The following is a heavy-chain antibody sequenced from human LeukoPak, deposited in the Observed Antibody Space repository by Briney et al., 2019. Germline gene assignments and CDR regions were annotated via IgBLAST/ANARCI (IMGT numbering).Heavy chain of an antibody. Sequence: GGSLRLSCAASGFTFSSYEMNWVRQAPGKGLEWVSYISSSGSTIYYADSVKGRFTISRDNAKNSLYLQMNSLRAEDMALYYCAKDITWYSSGFDYWGQGTLVTVSS. CDR1: GFTFSSYE. V-gene: IGHV3-48*03. D-gene: IGHD6-19*01. CDR3: AKDITWYSSGFDY. CDR2: ISSSGSTI. J-gene: IGHJ4*02.